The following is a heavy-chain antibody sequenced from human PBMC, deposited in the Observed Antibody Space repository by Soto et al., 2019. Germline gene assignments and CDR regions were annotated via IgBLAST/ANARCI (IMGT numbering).Heavy chain of an antibody. J-gene: IGHJ4*02. CDR1: GGSISSYY. V-gene: IGHV4-59*01. CDR3: ARSVYGDSPDY. Sequence: SETLSLTCTVSGGSISSYYWSWIRQPPGKGLEWIGYIYYSGSTNYNPSLKSRVTISVDTSKNQFSLKLSSVTAADTAVYYCARSVYGDSPDYWGQGTLVTVSS. CDR2: IYYSGST. D-gene: IGHD4-17*01.